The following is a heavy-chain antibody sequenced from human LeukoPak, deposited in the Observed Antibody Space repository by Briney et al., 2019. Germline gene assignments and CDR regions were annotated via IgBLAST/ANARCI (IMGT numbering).Heavy chain of an antibody. J-gene: IGHJ3*02. V-gene: IGHV4-61*02. CDR1: GGSISSGSYY. Sequence: PSETPSLTCTVSGGSISSGSYYWSWIRQPAGKGLEWIGRIYTSGSTNYNPSLKSRVTMSVDTSKNQFSLKLSSVTAADTAVYYCARDLVKIGGAAFDIWGQGTMVTVSS. CDR2: IYTSGST. CDR3: ARDLVKIGGAAFDI. D-gene: IGHD4-23*01.